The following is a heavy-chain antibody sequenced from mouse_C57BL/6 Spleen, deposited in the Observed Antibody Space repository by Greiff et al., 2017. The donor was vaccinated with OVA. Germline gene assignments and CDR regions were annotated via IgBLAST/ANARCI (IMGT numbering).Heavy chain of an antibody. J-gene: IGHJ1*03. D-gene: IGHD2-1*01. CDR2: IYPRSGNT. CDR3: ARGEGNYGYFDV. Sequence: QVQLKESGAELARPGASVKLSCKASGYTFTSYGISWVKQRIGQGLEWIGEIYPRSGNTYYNEKFKGKATLTADKSSSTAYMELRSLTSEDSAVYFCARGEGNYGYFDVWGTGTTVTVSS. V-gene: IGHV1-81*01. CDR1: GYTFTSYG.